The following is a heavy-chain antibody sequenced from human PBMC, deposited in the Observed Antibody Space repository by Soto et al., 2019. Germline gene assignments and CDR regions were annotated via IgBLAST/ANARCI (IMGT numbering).Heavy chain of an antibody. V-gene: IGHV4-59*08. CDR1: GGSITNNY. CDR2: SYYSGST. CDR3: ARRQNWNNLFDT. D-gene: IGHD1-1*01. Sequence: SETLSLTCTVSGGSITNNYWSWIRQSPGKVLEWIGCSYYSGSTSYNPSLRSRVTISIDTSKTQFSLRLRSVTAADTAVYYCARRQNWNNLFDTWGQGTLVTVSS. J-gene: IGHJ5*02.